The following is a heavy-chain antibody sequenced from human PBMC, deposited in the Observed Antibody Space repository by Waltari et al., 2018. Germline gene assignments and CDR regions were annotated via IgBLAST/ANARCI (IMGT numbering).Heavy chain of an antibody. Sequence: EVQLVESGGGLVQHGGPLRLSCAASEFTLSSFGMSWVRQAPGKGLEWVANIKQDGSEKYYVDSVKGRFTISRDNAKNSLYLQMNSLRAEDTAVYYCARDLYGDYRDWGQGTLVTVSS. D-gene: IGHD4-17*01. J-gene: IGHJ4*02. CDR2: IKQDGSEK. V-gene: IGHV3-7*01. CDR3: ARDLYGDYRD. CDR1: EFTLSSFG.